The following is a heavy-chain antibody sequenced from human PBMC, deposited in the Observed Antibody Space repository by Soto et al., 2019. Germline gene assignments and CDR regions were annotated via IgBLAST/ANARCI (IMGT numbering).Heavy chain of an antibody. CDR3: ARGQLLPDY. J-gene: IGHJ4*02. CDR1: GGSISSGGYS. D-gene: IGHD2-15*01. V-gene: IGHV4-30-2*01. CDR2: IYHSGST. Sequence: PSETLSLTCAVSGGSISSGGYSWSWIRQPPGKGLEWIGDIYHSGSTYYNPSLKSRVTISVDTSKNQFSLKLSSVAAVDTAVYYCARGQLLPDYWGQGTLVTVSS.